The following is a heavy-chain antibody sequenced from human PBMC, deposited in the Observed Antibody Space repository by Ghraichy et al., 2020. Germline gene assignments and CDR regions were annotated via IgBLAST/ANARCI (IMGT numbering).Heavy chain of an antibody. CDR1: GGSVSSGSYY. Sequence: SETLSLTCTVSGGSVSSGSYYWSWIRQPPGKGLEWIGYIYYSGSTNYNPSLKSRVTISVDTSKNQFSLKLSSVTAADTAVYYCASLSGYSYGHYYGMDVWGQGTTVTVSS. CDR3: ASLSGYSYGHYYGMDV. J-gene: IGHJ6*02. V-gene: IGHV4-61*01. CDR2: IYYSGST. D-gene: IGHD5-18*01.